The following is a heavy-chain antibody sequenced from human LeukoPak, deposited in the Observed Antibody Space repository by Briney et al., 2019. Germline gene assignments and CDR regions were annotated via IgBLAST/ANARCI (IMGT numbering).Heavy chain of an antibody. V-gene: IGHV5-51*01. CDR3: ATWEYCSSTMDV. D-gene: IGHD6-6*01. J-gene: IGHJ6*03. CDR1: GYTVTSYW. CDR2: IYPYDSTT. Sequence: GESLKISCKGSGYTVTSYWIAWVRQMPGKGLEWMGTIYPYDSTTRYSPSFQGQVTISGDKSSSTSYVQWRSLEASDTAMYYCATWEYCSSTMDVWGKGTTVTVSS.